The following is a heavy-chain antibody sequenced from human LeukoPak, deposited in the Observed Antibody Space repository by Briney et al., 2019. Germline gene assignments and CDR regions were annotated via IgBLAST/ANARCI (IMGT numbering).Heavy chain of an antibody. CDR1: GFTFSRLA. CDR2: ISASGP. J-gene: IGHJ4*02. D-gene: IGHD3-22*01. V-gene: IGHV3-23*01. CDR3: ARDDDSSGQFDY. Sequence: GGSLRLSCAASGFTFSRLAMTWVRQAPGKGLEWVSTISASGPYYADAVRGRFTISRDNSRNTLSLQMDSLRAEDTAVYYCARDDDSSGQFDYWGQGTLVTVSS.